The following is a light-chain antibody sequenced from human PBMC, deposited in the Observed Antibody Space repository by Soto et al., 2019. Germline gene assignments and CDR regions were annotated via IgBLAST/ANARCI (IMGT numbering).Light chain of an antibody. Sequence: RVTPSPSSPSASTGDTGTIPCRASQDIGSVLAWYQQKPGTAPKVLISGASNLHGGVPSRFSGSGSRTDFTLTITHLQSEDFATYYCQHYLNYPITFGQGTRLEIK. J-gene: IGKJ5*01. CDR3: QHYLNYPIT. CDR2: GAS. V-gene: IGKV1-8*01. CDR1: QDIGSV.